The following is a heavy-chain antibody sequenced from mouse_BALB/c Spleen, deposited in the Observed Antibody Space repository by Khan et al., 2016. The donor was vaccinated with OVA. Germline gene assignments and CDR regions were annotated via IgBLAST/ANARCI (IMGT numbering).Heavy chain of an antibody. Sequence: QVQLKQSGAELVRPGVSVKISCKGSGYTFTDFTMHWVRQSHAMSLEWIGVISTYYGHATYNQEFKDKATLTVDKSSSTAYMEIASLKSEVSAIYYCTRGGWGTRFAYWGQGTLVTVSA. D-gene: IGHD1-1*02. CDR2: ISTYYGHA. V-gene: IGHV1S137*01. CDR3: TRGGWGTRFAY. J-gene: IGHJ3*01. CDR1: GYTFTDFT.